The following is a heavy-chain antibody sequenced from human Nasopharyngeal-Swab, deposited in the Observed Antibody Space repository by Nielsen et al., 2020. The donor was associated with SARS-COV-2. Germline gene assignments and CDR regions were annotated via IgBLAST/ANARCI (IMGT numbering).Heavy chain of an antibody. CDR3: ARGSFWYDSSGYPAEGDAFDI. Sequence: SETLSLTCTVSGGSISSSSYYWGWIRQPPGKGLEWIGSIYYSGSTHYNPSLKSRVTISVDTSKNQFSLKLSSVAAADTAVYYCARGSFWYDSSGYPAEGDAFDIWGQGTMVTVSS. V-gene: IGHV4-39*01. J-gene: IGHJ3*02. CDR2: IYYSGST. D-gene: IGHD3-22*01. CDR1: GGSISSSSYY.